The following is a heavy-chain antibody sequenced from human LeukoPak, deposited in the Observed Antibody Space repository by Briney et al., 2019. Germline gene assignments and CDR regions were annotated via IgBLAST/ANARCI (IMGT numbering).Heavy chain of an antibody. Sequence: PGGSLRLSCAASRFTFSSYSMNWVRQAPGKGLEWVSYISSSSSTIYYADSVKGRFTISRDNAKNSLYLQMNSLRAEDTAVYYCARDPHYYDSSGNTVDYWGQGTLVTVSS. CDR3: ARDPHYYDSSGNTVDY. J-gene: IGHJ4*02. CDR1: RFTFSSYS. CDR2: ISSSSSTI. V-gene: IGHV3-48*04. D-gene: IGHD3-22*01.